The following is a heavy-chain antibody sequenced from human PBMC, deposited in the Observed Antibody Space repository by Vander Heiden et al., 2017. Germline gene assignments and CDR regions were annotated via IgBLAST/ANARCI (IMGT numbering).Heavy chain of an antibody. D-gene: IGHD1-1*01. CDR1: VYTFTSSG. CDR3: ARAENAAFLDY. J-gene: IGHJ4*02. V-gene: IGHV1-18*01. CDR2: ISAYNGNT. Sequence: QVQLAQSGAEVKKPGASVKVSCKAAVYTFTSSGISWRRQAPGEGREWVGWISAYNGNTNYAQNLQGRVTMTTDTSTSTAYMEMRRLRSDDTAVYYGARAENAAFLDYWGQGTVVTVSS.